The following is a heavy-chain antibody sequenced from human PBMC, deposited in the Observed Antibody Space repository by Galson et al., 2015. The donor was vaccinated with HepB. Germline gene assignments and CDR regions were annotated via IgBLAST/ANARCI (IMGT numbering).Heavy chain of an antibody. CDR2: IYPGDSGT. CDR1: GYSFTSYW. CDR3: ARAAAPDYGGNLGAFDI. V-gene: IGHV5-51*03. D-gene: IGHD4-23*01. Sequence: QSGAEVKKPGESLKISCKGSGYSFTSYWIGWVRQMPGKGLEWMGIIYPGDSGTRYSPSFQGQVTISADKSISTAYLQWSSLKASDTAMYYCARAAAPDYGGNLGAFDIWGQGTMVTVSS. J-gene: IGHJ3*02.